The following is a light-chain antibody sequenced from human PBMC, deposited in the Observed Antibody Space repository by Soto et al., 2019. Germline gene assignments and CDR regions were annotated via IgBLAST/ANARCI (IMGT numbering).Light chain of an antibody. Sequence: EIVMTQSPATLSVSPGEGATLSCRASQSVSSYLAWYQRKPGQVPRLLIYGASTRATGIPARFSGSGSGTEFTLTISSLQSEDFAVYYCQQYNNWPPMFGQGTKVDIK. CDR2: GAS. J-gene: IGKJ1*01. CDR1: QSVSSY. V-gene: IGKV3-15*01. CDR3: QQYNNWPPM.